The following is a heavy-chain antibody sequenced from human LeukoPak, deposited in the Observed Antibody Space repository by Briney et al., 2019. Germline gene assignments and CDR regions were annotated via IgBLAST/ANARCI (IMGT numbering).Heavy chain of an antibody. CDR3: ARHPQENIVGVA. CDR1: GGSISSGDYY. CDR2: IYYSGST. J-gene: IGHJ4*02. Sequence: PSQTLSLTCTVSGGSISSGDYYWNWIRQPPGKGLEWIGYIYYSGSTNYNPSLKSRVTISVDTSKNQFSLKLSSVTAADTAVYYCARHPQENIVGVAWGQGTLVTVSS. D-gene: IGHD1-26*01. V-gene: IGHV4-30-4*01.